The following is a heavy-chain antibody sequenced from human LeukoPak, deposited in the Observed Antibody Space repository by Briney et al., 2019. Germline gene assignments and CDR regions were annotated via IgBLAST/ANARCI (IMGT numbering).Heavy chain of an antibody. CDR3: AREEALRYFDRSYNWFDP. CDR1: GGSISSGSYY. J-gene: IGHJ5*02. Sequence: PSETLSLTCTVSGGSISSGSYYWSWIRQPAGKGLEWIGRIYTSGSTNYNPSLKSRVTISVDTSKNQFSLKLSSVTAADTAVYYCAREEALRYFDRSYNWFDPWGQGTLVTVSS. V-gene: IGHV4-61*02. CDR2: IYTSGST. D-gene: IGHD3-9*01.